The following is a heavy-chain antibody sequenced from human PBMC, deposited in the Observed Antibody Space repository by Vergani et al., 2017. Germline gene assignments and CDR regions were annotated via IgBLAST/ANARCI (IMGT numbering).Heavy chain of an antibody. D-gene: IGHD3-3*01. CDR2: IYHSGST. CDR1: GYSISSGYY. V-gene: IGHV4-38-2*01. CDR3: ARLREFWSGYYTGSDAFDI. J-gene: IGHJ3*02. Sequence: QVQLQESGPGLVKPSETLSLTCAVSGYSISSGYYWGWIRQPPGKGLDWMGSIYHSGSTYYNQSLKSRVTISVDTSKNQFSLKLSSVTAADTAAYYCARLREFWSGYYTGSDAFDIWGQGTMVTVSS.